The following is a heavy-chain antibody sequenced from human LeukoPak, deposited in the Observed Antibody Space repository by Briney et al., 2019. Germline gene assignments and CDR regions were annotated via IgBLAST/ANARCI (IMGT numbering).Heavy chain of an antibody. V-gene: IGHV1-18*01. CDR2: VSAYNGKT. Sequence: ASVKVSCKASGYTCTTSYINWVRQAPGQGLEWMGWVSAYNGKTSYAQKFQGRVTMTTDSSTSTAYMDLTSLRSDDTAVYYCARGGTYYPCIDYWGQGTLVTVSS. J-gene: IGHJ4*02. CDR1: GYTCTTSY. CDR3: ARGGTYYPCIDY. D-gene: IGHD1-26*01.